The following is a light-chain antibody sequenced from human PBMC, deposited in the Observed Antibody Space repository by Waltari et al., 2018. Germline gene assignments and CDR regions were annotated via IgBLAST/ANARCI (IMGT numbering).Light chain of an antibody. CDR3: QQYYSTPGT. CDR2: WAS. V-gene: IGKV4-1*01. CDR1: QSVLYSSNNKNY. J-gene: IGKJ2*01. Sequence: DIVMTQSPDSLAVSLGERATINCKSSQSVLYSSNNKNYLAWYQQKPGQPPKLLIYWASTRESRVPDRFSGSGSGTDFTLTISSLQAEDVAVYYCQQYYSTPGTFGQGTKLEIK.